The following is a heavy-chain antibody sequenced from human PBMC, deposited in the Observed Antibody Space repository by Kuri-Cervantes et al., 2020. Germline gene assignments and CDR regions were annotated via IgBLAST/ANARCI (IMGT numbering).Heavy chain of an antibody. D-gene: IGHD5-18*01. V-gene: IGHV4-39*01. CDR1: GGSISSSSYY. J-gene: IGHJ4*02. CDR3: ARHSSAAMVNG. CDR2: IYYSGST. Sequence: GSLRLSCTVSGGSISSSSYYWGWIRQPPGKGLEWIGSIYYSGSTYYNPSLKSRVTISVDTSKNQFSLELSSVTAADTAVYYCARHSSAAMVNGWGQGTLVTVSS.